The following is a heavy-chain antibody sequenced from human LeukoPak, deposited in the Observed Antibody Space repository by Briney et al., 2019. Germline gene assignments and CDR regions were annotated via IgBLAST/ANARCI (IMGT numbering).Heavy chain of an antibody. CDR3: ARVTVGATIID. CDR1: GGSISSSSYY. Sequence: PSETLSLTCTVSGGSISSSSYYWGWIRQPPGKGLEWIGYIYYSGSTNYNPSLKSRVTISVDTSKNQFSLKLSSVTAADTAVYYCARVTVGATIIDWGQGTLVTVSS. D-gene: IGHD1-26*01. CDR2: IYYSGST. J-gene: IGHJ4*02. V-gene: IGHV4-61*05.